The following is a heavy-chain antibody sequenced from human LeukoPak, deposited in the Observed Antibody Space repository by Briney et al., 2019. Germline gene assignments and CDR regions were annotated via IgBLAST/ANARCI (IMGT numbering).Heavy chain of an antibody. CDR2: IYTSGST. V-gene: IGHV4-61*02. J-gene: IGHJ5*02. CDR1: GGSISSGSYY. D-gene: IGHD6-13*01. CDR3: ARVLGSWYPRSWFDP. Sequence: SETLSLTCTVSGGSISSGSYYWSWIRQPAGKGLEWVGRIYTSGSTNYKPSLKSRVNMSVDTSKTQFSLKLSSVTAADTAVYYCARVLGSWYPRSWFDPWGQGTLVTVSS.